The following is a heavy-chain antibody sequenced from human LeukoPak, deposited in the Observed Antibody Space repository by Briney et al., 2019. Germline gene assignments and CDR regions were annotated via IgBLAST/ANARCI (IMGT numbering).Heavy chain of an antibody. Sequence: GGSLRLSCAASGFTLSSYSMNWVRQAPGKGLEWVSSISSSSSYRYYADSVKGRFTISRDNAKNSLYLQMNSLRAEDTALYYCAKDGTAMVNGWFDPWGQGTLVTVSS. CDR2: ISSSSSYR. V-gene: IGHV3-21*04. J-gene: IGHJ5*02. D-gene: IGHD5-18*01. CDR3: AKDGTAMVNGWFDP. CDR1: GFTLSSYS.